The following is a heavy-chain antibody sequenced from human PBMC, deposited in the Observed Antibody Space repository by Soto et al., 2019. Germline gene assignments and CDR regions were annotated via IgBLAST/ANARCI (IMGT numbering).Heavy chain of an antibody. Sequence: PGGSLRLSCAASGFTFSNAWMNWVRQAPGKGLEWVGRVKSKSDGGTTDYAAPVKGRFTISRDDSENTLHLQMNSLKTGDTAVYYCITDSSGWYRDYWGLGTLVTVSS. CDR2: VKSKSDGGTT. D-gene: IGHD6-19*01. CDR3: ITDSSGWYRDY. CDR1: GFTFSNAW. V-gene: IGHV3-15*07. J-gene: IGHJ4*02.